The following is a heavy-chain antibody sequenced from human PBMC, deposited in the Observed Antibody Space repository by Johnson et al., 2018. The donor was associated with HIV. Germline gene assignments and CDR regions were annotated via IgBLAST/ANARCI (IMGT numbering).Heavy chain of an antibody. Sequence: QVQLVESGGGLVQPGGSLRLSCAASGLTFSSYAMHWVRQAPGKGLEWVAVISYDGSNKYYADSVKGRFTISRDNAKNSLYLQMNSLRAEDTAVYYCARDRGEYSSGWAEGRAFDIWGQGTMVTVSS. J-gene: IGHJ3*02. CDR2: ISYDGSNK. CDR1: GLTFSSYA. CDR3: ARDRGEYSSGWAEGRAFDI. V-gene: IGHV3-30*04. D-gene: IGHD6-19*01.